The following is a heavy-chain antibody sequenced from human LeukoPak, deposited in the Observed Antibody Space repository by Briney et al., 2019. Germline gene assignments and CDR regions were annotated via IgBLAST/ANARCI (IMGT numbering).Heavy chain of an antibody. CDR3: AREYCSSTSCYFVEYYMDV. CDR2: IIPIFGTA. Sequence: GASVKVSCKASGGTFSSYAISWVRQAPGQGLEWMGGIIPIFGTANYAQKFQGRVTITTGESTSTAYMELSSLRSEDTAVYYCAREYCSSTSCYFVEYYMDVWGKGTTVTVSS. J-gene: IGHJ6*03. CDR1: GGTFSSYA. D-gene: IGHD2-2*01. V-gene: IGHV1-69*05.